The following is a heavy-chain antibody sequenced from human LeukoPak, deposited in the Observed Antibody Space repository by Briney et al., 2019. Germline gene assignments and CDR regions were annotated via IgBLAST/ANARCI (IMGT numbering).Heavy chain of an antibody. Sequence: GGSLRLSCAASGFTFSSYAMSWVRQAPGKGLEWVANIKQDGSEKYYVDSVKGRFTISRDNAKHSLYLQMNSLRAEDTAVYYCARDATLDTAMVKDYWGQGTLVTVSS. D-gene: IGHD5-18*01. CDR2: IKQDGSEK. J-gene: IGHJ4*02. V-gene: IGHV3-7*01. CDR1: GFTFSSYA. CDR3: ARDATLDTAMVKDY.